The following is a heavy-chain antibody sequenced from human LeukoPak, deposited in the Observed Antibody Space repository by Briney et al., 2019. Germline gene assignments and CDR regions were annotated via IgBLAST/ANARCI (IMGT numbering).Heavy chain of an antibody. D-gene: IGHD3-9*01. Sequence: SETLSLTCTVSGGSISSYYWSWIRQPPGKGLEWIWYIYYSGSTNYNPSLKSRVTISVDTSKNPFSLKLSSVTAADTAVYYCARHDPYYDILTGYADYWGQGTLVTVSS. CDR3: ARHDPYYDILTGYADY. J-gene: IGHJ4*02. CDR1: GGSISSYY. CDR2: IYYSGST. V-gene: IGHV4-59*08.